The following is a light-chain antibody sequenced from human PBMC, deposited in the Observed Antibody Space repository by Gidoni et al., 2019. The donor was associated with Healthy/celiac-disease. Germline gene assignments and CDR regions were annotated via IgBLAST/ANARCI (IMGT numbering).Light chain of an antibody. CDR3: MQALQTLPLT. Sequence: VVTPSALSLPVTPGEPASISCRSSQSLLHSNGYNYLDWYLQKPGQSPQLLIYLGSNRASGVPDRFSGSGSGTDFTLKISRVEAEDVGVYYCMQALQTLPLTFGGGTKVEIK. CDR2: LGS. CDR1: QSLLHSNGYNY. V-gene: IGKV2-28*01. J-gene: IGKJ4*01.